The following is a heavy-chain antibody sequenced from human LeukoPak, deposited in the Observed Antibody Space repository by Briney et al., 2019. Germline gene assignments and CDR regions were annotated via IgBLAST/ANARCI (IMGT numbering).Heavy chain of an antibody. CDR1: GYSFTDYY. CDR3: ARAHTIFGVMGGFDY. CDR2: INPNSGGT. V-gene: IGHV1-2*02. D-gene: IGHD3-3*01. J-gene: IGHJ4*02. Sequence: GASVKVSCKTSGYSFTDYYMHWVRQAPGQGLEWMGWINPNSGGTSSAQKFQGRVTITTDESTSTAYMELSSLRSEDTAVYYCARAHTIFGVMGGFDYWGQGTLVTVSS.